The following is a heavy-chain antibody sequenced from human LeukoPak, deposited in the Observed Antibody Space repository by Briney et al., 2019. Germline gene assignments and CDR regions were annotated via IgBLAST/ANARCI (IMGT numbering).Heavy chain of an antibody. Sequence: HPGGSLRLSCAASGFTFDDYGMSWVRQAPGKGLEWVSAISGSGGSTYYADSVKGRFTISRDNSKNTLYLQMNSLRAEDTAVYYCAKVASSGYPRAFDIWGQGTMVTVSS. V-gene: IGHV3-23*01. J-gene: IGHJ3*02. CDR3: AKVASSGYPRAFDI. CDR1: GFTFDDYG. D-gene: IGHD3-22*01. CDR2: ISGSGGST.